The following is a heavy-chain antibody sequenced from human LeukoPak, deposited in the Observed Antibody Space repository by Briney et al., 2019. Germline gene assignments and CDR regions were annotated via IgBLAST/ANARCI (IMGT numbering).Heavy chain of an antibody. Sequence: PGGSLRLSCAASGFTFSSYEMNWVRQAPGKGLEWVSYISSSGSTIYYADSVKGRFTISRNNAKNSLYLQMNSLRAEDTAVYYCANGPGLYCSGGSCDSYYWGQGTLVTVSS. J-gene: IGHJ4*02. D-gene: IGHD2-15*01. CDR3: ANGPGLYCSGGSCDSYY. V-gene: IGHV3-48*03. CDR2: ISSSGSTI. CDR1: GFTFSSYE.